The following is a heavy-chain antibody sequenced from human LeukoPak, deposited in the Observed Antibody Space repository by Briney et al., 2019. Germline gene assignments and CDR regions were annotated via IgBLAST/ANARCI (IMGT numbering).Heavy chain of an antibody. Sequence: SETLSLTCTVSGGSLNDYYWNWIRQPPGKGLEWIGYIYYSGSTDYNPSLKSRVTMSVDTSKNQFSLKLNSVTAADTAVYYCARGGARGSSAFDVWGQGTMVIVSA. CDR2: IYYSGST. V-gene: IGHV4-59*01. D-gene: IGHD3-10*01. CDR3: ARGGARGSSAFDV. CDR1: GGSLNDYY. J-gene: IGHJ3*01.